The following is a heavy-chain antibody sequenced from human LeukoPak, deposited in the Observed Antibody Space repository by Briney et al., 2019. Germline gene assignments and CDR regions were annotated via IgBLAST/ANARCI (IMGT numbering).Heavy chain of an antibody. CDR2: ISSSSSYI. CDR1: GFTFSSYS. V-gene: IGHV3-21*01. Sequence: GGSLRLSCAASGFTFSSYSMNWGRQAPGKGLEWVSSISSSSSYIYYADSVKGRFTISRDNAENSLYLQMNSLRAEDTAVYYCARGWLLRYDAFDIWGQGTMVTVSS. D-gene: IGHD3-22*01. CDR3: ARGWLLRYDAFDI. J-gene: IGHJ3*02.